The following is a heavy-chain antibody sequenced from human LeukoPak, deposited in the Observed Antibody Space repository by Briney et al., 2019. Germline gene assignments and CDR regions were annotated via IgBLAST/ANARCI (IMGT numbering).Heavy chain of an antibody. CDR2: IIPIFGTA. CDR3: ATPERIAAAGIDYYYGMDV. D-gene: IGHD6-13*01. Sequence: SVKVSCKASGGTFSSYAISWVRQAPGQGLEWMGGIIPIFGTANYAQKFQGRVTITTDESTSTAYMELSSLRSEDTAVYYCATPERIAAAGIDYYYGMDVWGQGTTVTVSS. CDR1: GGTFSSYA. J-gene: IGHJ6*02. V-gene: IGHV1-69*05.